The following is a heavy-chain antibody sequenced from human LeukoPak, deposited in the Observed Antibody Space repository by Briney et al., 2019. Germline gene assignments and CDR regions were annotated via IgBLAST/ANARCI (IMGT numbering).Heavy chain of an antibody. V-gene: IGHV1-69*13. D-gene: IGHD6-19*01. Sequence: PGASVKVSCKASGGTFSSYAISWVRQAPGQGLEWMGGIIPIFGTANYAQKFQGRVTITADESTSTAYMELSSLRSEDTAVYYCARGPSLAVAAPYGMDVWGQGTTVTVSS. CDR1: GGTFSSYA. J-gene: IGHJ6*02. CDR2: IIPIFGTA. CDR3: ARGPSLAVAAPYGMDV.